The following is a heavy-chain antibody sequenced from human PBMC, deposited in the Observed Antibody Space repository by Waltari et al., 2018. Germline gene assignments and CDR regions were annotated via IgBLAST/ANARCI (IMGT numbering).Heavy chain of an antibody. J-gene: IGHJ5*02. CDR3: ARQTLGYCTSAACRRLET. CDR2: IYHDGTT. V-gene: IGHV4-38-2*01. CDR1: GYFINPGFL. Sequence: QVQLQESGPGLVRPSETLSLTCDVPGYFINPGFLRGWIRQPPGKGLEWIGNIYHDGTTYYNPSLKHRLMISLDTSKNQFSLRLNFVDVADTAVYYCARQTLGYCTSAACRRLETWGQGILVTVSS. D-gene: IGHD2-2*03.